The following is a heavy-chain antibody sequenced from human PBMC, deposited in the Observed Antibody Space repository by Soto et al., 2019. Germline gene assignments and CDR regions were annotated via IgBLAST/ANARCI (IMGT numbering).Heavy chain of an antibody. CDR2: IFSSGTT. CDR1: GASISGFY. V-gene: IGHV4-30-4*02. CDR3: ARVPSPFDFYYAMDV. Sequence: SETLSLTCTVSGASISGFYWSWIRQAQGKGLEWIGYIFSSGTTYYNPSLKSRLTMSLDTSQNQFSLKLNSVTAADTAVYFCARVPSPFDFYYAMDVWGQGTTVTVSS. D-gene: IGHD3-16*01. J-gene: IGHJ6*02.